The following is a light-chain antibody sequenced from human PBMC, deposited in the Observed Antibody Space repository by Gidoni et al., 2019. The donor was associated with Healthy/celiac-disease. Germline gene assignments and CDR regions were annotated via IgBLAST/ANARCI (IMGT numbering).Light chain of an antibody. CDR1: QSVLYSSNNKNY. CDR3: QQYYSTPLT. J-gene: IGKJ4*01. Sequence: LLITHSPSSLPVSLGERATINCKSSQSVLYSSNNKNYLAWYQQKPGQPPKLLIYWASTRESGVPDRFSGSGSGTDFTLTISSLQAEDVAVYYCQQYYSTPLTFXGXTKVEIK. CDR2: WAS. V-gene: IGKV4-1*01.